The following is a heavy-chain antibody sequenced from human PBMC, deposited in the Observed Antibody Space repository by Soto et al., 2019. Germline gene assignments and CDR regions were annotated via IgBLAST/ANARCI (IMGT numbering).Heavy chain of an antibody. CDR2: IWYDGSNK. D-gene: IGHD3-9*01. J-gene: IGHJ6*02. CDR1: GFTFSSYG. V-gene: IGHV3-33*08. Sequence: PGGSLRLSCAASGFTFSSYGMHWVRQAPGKGLEWVAVIWYDGSNKYYADSVKGRFTISRDNSKNTLYLQMNSLRAEDTAVYYCARDREHYDILTGYSYYYYGMDVWGQGTTVTVSS. CDR3: ARDREHYDILTGYSYYYYGMDV.